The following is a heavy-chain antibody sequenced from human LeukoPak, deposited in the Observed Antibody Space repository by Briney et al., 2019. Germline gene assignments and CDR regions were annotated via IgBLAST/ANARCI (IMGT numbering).Heavy chain of an antibody. D-gene: IGHD5-24*01. CDR1: GDSVSSKSVA. J-gene: IGHJ4*02. V-gene: IGHV6-1*01. CDR3: TRGAPVGSSREFDY. Sequence: SQTLSLTCAISGDSVSSKSVAWNWIRQSPSRGLEWLGRAYFRSKWYNDYALSVKSRITINPDTSKNQFSLQLNSVTPEDTAVYYCTRGAPVGSSREFDYWGQGTLVTVSS. CDR2: AYFRSKWYN.